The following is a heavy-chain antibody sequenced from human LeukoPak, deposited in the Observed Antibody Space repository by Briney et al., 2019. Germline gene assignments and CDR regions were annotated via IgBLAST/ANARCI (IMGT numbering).Heavy chain of an antibody. Sequence: GGSLRLSCAASGFTFSSYAMHWVRQAPGKGLEWVAVISYDGSNKYYADSVKGRFTISRDNSENTLYLQMNSLRAEDTAVYYCARDLNYYDSSGWYYWGQGTLVTVSS. D-gene: IGHD3-22*01. J-gene: IGHJ4*02. CDR3: ARDLNYYDSSGWYY. V-gene: IGHV3-30-3*01. CDR1: GFTFSSYA. CDR2: ISYDGSNK.